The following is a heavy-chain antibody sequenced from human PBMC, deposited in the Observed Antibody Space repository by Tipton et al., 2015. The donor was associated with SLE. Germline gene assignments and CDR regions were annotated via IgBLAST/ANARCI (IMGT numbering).Heavy chain of an antibody. J-gene: IGHJ4*01. V-gene: IGHV4-39*07. D-gene: IGHD3-16*02. CDR1: GGSITSSGFY. CDR2: IDYSGRT. Sequence: TLSLTCPVSGGSITSSGFYWGWFRQPPGKGLEWIGSIDYSGRTYYTPSLKSQLTISVDTSENQFSLKLNSVTAADTAFYYCARDPLVRSPGAGGFFDLWGHGTLVTVSS. CDR3: ARDPLVRSPGAGGFFDL.